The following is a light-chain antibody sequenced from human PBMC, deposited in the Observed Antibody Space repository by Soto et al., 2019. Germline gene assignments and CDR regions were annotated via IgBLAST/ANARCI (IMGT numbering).Light chain of an antibody. Sequence: QSALTQPASVSGSPGQSITISCTGTSSDIGDYTHVSWYQQHPGKAPKLIIYEVSDRPSGVSNRFSGSKYGNTASLTISGLQTEDEADYHCCSYTSISTSAVFGGGTKLTVL. CDR2: EVS. CDR3: CSYTSISTSAV. J-gene: IGLJ2*01. CDR1: SSDIGDYTH. V-gene: IGLV2-14*01.